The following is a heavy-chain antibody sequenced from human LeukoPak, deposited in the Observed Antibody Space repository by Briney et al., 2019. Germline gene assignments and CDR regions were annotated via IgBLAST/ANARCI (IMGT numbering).Heavy chain of an antibody. CDR1: GFTVSNNY. CDR2: IYSSGST. D-gene: IGHD5-18*01. V-gene: IGHV3-53*04. Sequence: GGSLRLSCAASGFTVSNNYMNWVRQAPGKGLEWVSLIYSSGSTYYADSVKGRFTISRHNSKNTLYLQRNSLRPEDTAVYYCVYVDTLMATGDYWGQGTLVTVSS. J-gene: IGHJ4*02. CDR3: VYVDTLMATGDY.